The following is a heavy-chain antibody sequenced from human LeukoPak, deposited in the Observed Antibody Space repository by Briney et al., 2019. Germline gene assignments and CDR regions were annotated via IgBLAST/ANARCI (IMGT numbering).Heavy chain of an antibody. J-gene: IGHJ3*01. Sequence: GCLRLSCVASGFSFNNYEMNWVRQAPGKGLEWVSYISQSGSTKRYTDSVKGRFTISRDNAKNSLYLQLSSLRVEDMGVYYCATDGEAAAPWALDLWGQGTVVSVSS. CDR3: ATDGEAAAPWALDL. D-gene: IGHD3-10*01. V-gene: IGHV3-48*03. CDR2: ISQSGSTK. CDR1: GFSFNNYE.